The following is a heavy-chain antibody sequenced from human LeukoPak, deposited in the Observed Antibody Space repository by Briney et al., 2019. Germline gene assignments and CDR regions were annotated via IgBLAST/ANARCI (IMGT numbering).Heavy chain of an antibody. CDR2: INPNSGGT. CDR1: GYTFTSYG. D-gene: IGHD1-26*01. J-gene: IGHJ4*02. V-gene: IGHV1-2*02. CDR3: ARDLFLWEQRGYFDY. Sequence: ASVKVSCKASGYTFTSYGISWVRQAPGQGLEWMGWINPNSGGTNYAQKFQGRVTMTRDTSISTAYMELSRLRSDDTAVYYCARDLFLWEQRGYFDYWGQGTLVTVSS.